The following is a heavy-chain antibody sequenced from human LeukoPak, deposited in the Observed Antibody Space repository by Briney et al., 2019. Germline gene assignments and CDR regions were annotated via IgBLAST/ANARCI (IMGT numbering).Heavy chain of an antibody. CDR2: ISSSGSTI. D-gene: IGHD3-10*01. CDR1: GFTFSDYY. J-gene: IGHJ6*02. Sequence: GGALRLSCAASGFTFSDYYMSWSRQAPGKGLEWVSYISSSGSTIYYAVSVKARFTIYRDNAKNSLYLQMHSLRAEDTGVYYCAREVVSGVPVAFYYGMDVWGQGTTVTVSS. V-gene: IGHV3-11*01. CDR3: AREVVSGVPVAFYYGMDV.